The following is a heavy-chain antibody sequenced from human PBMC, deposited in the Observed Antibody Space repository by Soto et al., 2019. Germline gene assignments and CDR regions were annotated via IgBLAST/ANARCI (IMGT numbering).Heavy chain of an antibody. V-gene: IGHV4-39*01. CDR2: VYYSGSS. CDR3: ARRSVFGVAAYDS. CDR1: GGSVSNSGYF. J-gene: IGHJ4*02. D-gene: IGHD3-3*01. Sequence: SETLSLTCTVSGGSVSNSGYFWGWIRQPPMRGLEWIGNVYYSGSSHSNPSLKSRVTMSVDTSKNQFSLKLSSVTAADTAVYYCARRSVFGVAAYDSWGQGALVTVPQ.